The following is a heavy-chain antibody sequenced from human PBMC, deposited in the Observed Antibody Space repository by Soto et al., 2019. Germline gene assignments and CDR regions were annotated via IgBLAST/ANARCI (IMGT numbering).Heavy chain of an antibody. D-gene: IGHD3-3*01. J-gene: IGHJ6*02. CDR1: GASIRSYY. Sequence: SETLSLTCSVFGASIRSYYWTWFRQPAGKGLEWIGLFYSNGIINYNPSLRSRVTMSVDKSKNQVSLKLSSVTAADTAVYYCARETPPQYYDFWGGYPYGMDVWGQGTTVTVSS. CDR2: FYSNGII. CDR3: ARETPPQYYDFWGGYPYGMDV. V-gene: IGHV4-4*07.